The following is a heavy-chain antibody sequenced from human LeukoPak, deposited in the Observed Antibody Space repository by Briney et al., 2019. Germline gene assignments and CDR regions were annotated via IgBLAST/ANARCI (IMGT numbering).Heavy chain of an antibody. Sequence: GGSLRLSCAASGFTFSNYGMHWVRQAPGKGLEWVSYIDSSGSSIYFADSVKGRFTISRVNGKNSLYLQMNSLRVEDTAVYYCARDSGGDSGFDYWGQGTLVTVSS. V-gene: IGHV3-48*04. J-gene: IGHJ4*02. CDR1: GFTFSNYG. CDR2: IDSSGSSI. CDR3: ARDSGGDSGFDY. D-gene: IGHD3-10*01.